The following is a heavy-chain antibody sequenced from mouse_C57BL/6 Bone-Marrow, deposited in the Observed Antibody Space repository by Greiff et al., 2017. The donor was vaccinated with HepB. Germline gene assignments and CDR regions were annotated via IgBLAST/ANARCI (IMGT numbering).Heavy chain of an antibody. V-gene: IGHV5-4*03. D-gene: IGHD2-4*01. Sequence: EVKVEESGGGLVKPGGSLKLSCAASGFTFSSYAMSWVRQTPEKRLEWVATISDGGSYTYYPDNVKGRCTISRDNAKNNLYLQMSHLKSEDTAMYYCARGRDYDYDEAWFAYWGQVTLVTVSA. CDR1: GFTFSSYA. CDR2: ISDGGSYT. CDR3: ARGRDYDYDEAWFAY. J-gene: IGHJ3*01.